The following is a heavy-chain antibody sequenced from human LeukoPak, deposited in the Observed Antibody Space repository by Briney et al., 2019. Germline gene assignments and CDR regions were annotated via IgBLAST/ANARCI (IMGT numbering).Heavy chain of an antibody. V-gene: IGHV3-23*01. CDR2: ISENPERR. CDR3: AREEITLLLSLDY. J-gene: IGHJ4*02. CDR1: GFSITIYG. Sequence: AGTLRLSCAVSGFSITIYGITWVRQTPEKGLEWVSAISENPERRHYSNSVTGRFIISRDRSKNTVFLQMTSLRAEDTDVYYCAREEITLLLSLDYWGLGTLVTVSS. D-gene: IGHD2/OR15-2a*01.